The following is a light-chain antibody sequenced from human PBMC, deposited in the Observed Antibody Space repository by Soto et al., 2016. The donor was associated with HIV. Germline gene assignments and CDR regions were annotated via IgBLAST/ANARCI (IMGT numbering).Light chain of an antibody. CDR3: QVWDVSSDHVV. CDR2: DDA. J-gene: IGLJ2*01. V-gene: IGLV3-21*03. Sequence: SYVLTQPPSVSVAPGTAASITCGGNNIGTKSVHWYQQKPGQAPVLVVYDDADRPSGIPERFSGSNFGNTATLTISGVEAGDEADYYCQVWDVSSDHVVFGGGTKLTVL. CDR1: NIGTKS.